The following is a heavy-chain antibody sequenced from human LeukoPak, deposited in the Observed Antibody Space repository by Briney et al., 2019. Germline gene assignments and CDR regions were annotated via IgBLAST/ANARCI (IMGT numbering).Heavy chain of an antibody. CDR2: ISGSGGTT. CDR3: AKHNDFWSVSNWFDP. J-gene: IGHJ5*02. Sequence: GGSLRLSCAASGFTLSSYAMSWVRQAPGKGLEWVSSISGSGGTTYYADPVKGRFTISRDNSKNTLYLQMDSLRAEDTALYYCAKHNDFWSVSNWFDPWGQGTLVIVSS. D-gene: IGHD3-3*01. V-gene: IGHV3-23*01. CDR1: GFTLSSYA.